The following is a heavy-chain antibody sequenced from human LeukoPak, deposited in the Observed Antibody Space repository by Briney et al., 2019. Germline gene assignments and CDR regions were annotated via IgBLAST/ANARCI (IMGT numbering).Heavy chain of an antibody. J-gene: IGHJ4*02. V-gene: IGHV5-51*01. CDR1: GYSFTSYW. Sequence: GESLKISCKGSGYSFTSYWIGWVRQMPGKGLEWMGIIYPGDSDARYSPSFQGQVTISADKSISTAYLQWSSLKASDTAMYYCARYGEALGSATVNADYWGQGTLVTVSS. CDR2: IYPGDSDA. D-gene: IGHD4-17*01. CDR3: ARYGEALGSATVNADY.